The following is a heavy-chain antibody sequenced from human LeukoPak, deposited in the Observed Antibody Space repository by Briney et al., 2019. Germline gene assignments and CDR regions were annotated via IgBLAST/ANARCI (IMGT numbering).Heavy chain of an antibody. D-gene: IGHD2-15*01. CDR1: GGSISSYY. J-gene: IGHJ3*02. CDR3: ARALGYCSGGSCYSDVVDI. Sequence: SETLSLTCTVSGGSISSYYWSWIRQPPGKGLEWIGYIYYSGSTNYNPSLKSRVTISVDTSKNQFSLKLSSVTAADTAVYYCARALGYCSGGSCYSDVVDIWGQGAMVTVSS. V-gene: IGHV4-59*01. CDR2: IYYSGST.